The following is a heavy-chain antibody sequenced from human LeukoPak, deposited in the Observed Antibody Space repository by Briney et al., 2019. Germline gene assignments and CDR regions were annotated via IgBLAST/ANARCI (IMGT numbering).Heavy chain of an antibody. V-gene: IGHV4-39*01. CDR1: GGSISSSSYY. CDR3: ARLREIVWFGEVDY. Sequence: PSETLSLTCTVSGGSISSSSYYWGLIRQPPGKGLEWIGSIYYSGSTYYNPSLKSRVTISVDTSKNQFSLKLSSVTAADTAVYYCARLREIVWFGEVDYWGQGTLVTVSS. J-gene: IGHJ4*02. CDR2: IYYSGST. D-gene: IGHD3-10*01.